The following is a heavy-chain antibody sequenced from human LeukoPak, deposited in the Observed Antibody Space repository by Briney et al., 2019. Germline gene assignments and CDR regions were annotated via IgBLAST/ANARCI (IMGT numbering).Heavy chain of an antibody. V-gene: IGHV4-34*01. CDR3: ARVPGAMGYYYMDV. D-gene: IGHD2-2*01. Sequence: PSETLSLTCAVYGGSFSGYYWRWIRQPPGKGLEWIGEINHSGSTHYNPSLRSRVTISVDTSKNQFSLKLRYVTAADTAVYYCARVPGAMGYYYMDVWGKGTTVTVSS. J-gene: IGHJ6*03. CDR1: GGSFSGYY. CDR2: INHSGST.